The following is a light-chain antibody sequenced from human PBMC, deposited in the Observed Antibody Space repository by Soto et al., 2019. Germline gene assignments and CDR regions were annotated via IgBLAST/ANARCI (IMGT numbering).Light chain of an antibody. CDR1: QSVDSNY. CDR2: VAA. Sequence: ENIVTKSPVTLSLTPGEEATLSCRASQSVDSNYLAWYQQKPGQAPSLIIYVAAGRAAGIPHRFSGSGFGTDFTLTISKLEPEDVAVYYCKQYGAPLSVTLGQGTRLEIK. CDR3: KQYGAPLSVT. J-gene: IGKJ5*01. V-gene: IGKV3-20*01.